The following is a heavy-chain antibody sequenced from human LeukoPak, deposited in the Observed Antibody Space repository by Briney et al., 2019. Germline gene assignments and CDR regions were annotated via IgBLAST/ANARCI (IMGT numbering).Heavy chain of an antibody. Sequence: PGGSLRLSCAASGFTFSDYYMSWIRQAPGKGLEWVSYISRGGTTIYYADSVKGRFTISRDNAKNSLYPQMNSLRAEDTAVYYRARDSRWAIFGSSPGLDVWGKGATVTVSS. V-gene: IGHV3-11*04. D-gene: IGHD3-3*01. CDR1: GFTFSDYY. J-gene: IGHJ6*04. CDR3: ARDSRWAIFGSSPGLDV. CDR2: ISRGGTTI.